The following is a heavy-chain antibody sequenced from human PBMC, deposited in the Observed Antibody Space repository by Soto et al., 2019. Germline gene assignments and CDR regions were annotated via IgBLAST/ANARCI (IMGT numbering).Heavy chain of an antibody. CDR3: ASATVVAGTFDF. D-gene: IGHD2-15*01. CDR1: GFAFRSYI. V-gene: IGHV3-21*01. CDR2: ISSGSSNI. J-gene: IGHJ4*02. Sequence: PGGSLTLSCAGSGFAFRSYIMNWVRQPPGKGLEWVASISSGSSNIYYADSVKGRFTISRDNAKDSLYLQMDSLRAEDSAVYYCASATVVAGTFDFWGQGTLLTVSS.